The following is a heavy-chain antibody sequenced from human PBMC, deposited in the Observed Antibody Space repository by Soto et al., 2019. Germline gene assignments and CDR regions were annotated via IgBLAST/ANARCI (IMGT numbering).Heavy chain of an antibody. CDR1: GGTFSSYA. J-gene: IGHJ4*02. Sequence: SVKVSCKASGGTFSSYAISWVRQAPGRGREWMGGVIPIFGTANYAQKCQGRVTITADESTSTAYMELSSLRSEDTAVYYCARDPTHHYYDSSGYYYPGPSFDYWGQGTLVTVSS. D-gene: IGHD3-22*01. CDR3: ARDPTHHYYDSSGYYYPGPSFDY. V-gene: IGHV1-69*13. CDR2: VIPIFGTA.